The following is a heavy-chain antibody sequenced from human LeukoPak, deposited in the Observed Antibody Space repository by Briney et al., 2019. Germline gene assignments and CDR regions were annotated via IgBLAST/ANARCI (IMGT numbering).Heavy chain of an antibody. CDR3: AREGPNYYGSGSYFRGDAFDI. D-gene: IGHD3-10*01. J-gene: IGHJ3*02. Sequence: GGSLRLSCAASGFTFSSYAMSWVRQAPGKGLEWVSAISGSGGSTYYADSVKGRFTISRDNSKNTLYLQMNSLRAEDTAVYYCAREGPNYYGSGSYFRGDAFDIWGQGTMVTVSS. CDR1: GFTFSSYA. V-gene: IGHV3-23*01. CDR2: ISGSGGST.